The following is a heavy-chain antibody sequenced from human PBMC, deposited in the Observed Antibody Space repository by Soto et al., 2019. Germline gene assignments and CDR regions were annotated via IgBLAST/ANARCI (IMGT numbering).Heavy chain of an antibody. D-gene: IGHD2-15*01. CDR2: INPSGGST. CDR1: GYTFTSYY. Sequence: ASVKVSCKASGYTFTSYYMHWVRQAPGQGLEWMGIINPSGGSTSYAQKFQGRVTMTRDTSTSTVYMELSSLRSEDTAVYYCALTFFFCGSCHPHNVIDFWGKGTLVPVSS. V-gene: IGHV1-46*01. CDR3: ALTFFFCGSCHPHNVIDF. J-gene: IGHJ4*02.